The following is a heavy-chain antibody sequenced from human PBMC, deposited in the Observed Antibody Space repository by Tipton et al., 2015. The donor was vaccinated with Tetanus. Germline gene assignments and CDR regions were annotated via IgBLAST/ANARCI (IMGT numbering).Heavy chain of an antibody. V-gene: IGHV3-33*01. CDR2: SWYDGTDK. CDR3: AREADCRGGSCFSGDFDT. J-gene: IGHJ4*02. D-gene: IGHD2-15*01. Sequence: SLRLSCAASGFIFSSYGIHWVRQAPGKGLEWLAVSWYDGTDKYYADSVKGRFTISRDNSKYTLYLQMNSLRAEDTALYYCAREADCRGGSCFSGDFDTWGQGTQVTVSS. CDR1: GFIFSSYG.